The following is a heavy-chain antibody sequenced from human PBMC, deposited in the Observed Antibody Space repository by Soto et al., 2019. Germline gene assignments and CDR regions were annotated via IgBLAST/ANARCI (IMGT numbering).Heavy chain of an antibody. Sequence: ASVKDSCKASGYTFTGYYMHWVRQAPGQGLEWMGWINPNSGGTNYAQKFQGWVTMTRDTSISTAYMELSSLRSDDTAVYYCAKDGGREGYFGNWFDPWGQGTLVTVSS. CDR3: AKDGGREGYFGNWFDP. J-gene: IGHJ5*02. CDR1: GYTFTGYY. D-gene: IGHD2-15*01. V-gene: IGHV1-2*04. CDR2: INPNSGGT.